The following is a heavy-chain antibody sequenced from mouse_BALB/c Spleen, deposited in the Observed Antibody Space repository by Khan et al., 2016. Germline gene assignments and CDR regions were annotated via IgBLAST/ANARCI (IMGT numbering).Heavy chain of an antibody. Sequence: VQLQESGAELAKPGASVKMSCKASGYTFTRFWMHWVKQRPGQGLEWIGYINPGSNYTDYNQNFKDKATLTADKSSSTAYMLLSSLTSEDSAVYFCARWGYGNYLYQAMDYWGQGISVTVSS. CDR1: GYTFTRFW. J-gene: IGHJ4*01. D-gene: IGHD2-10*02. CDR2: INPGSNYT. V-gene: IGHV1-7*01. CDR3: ARWGYGNYLYQAMDY.